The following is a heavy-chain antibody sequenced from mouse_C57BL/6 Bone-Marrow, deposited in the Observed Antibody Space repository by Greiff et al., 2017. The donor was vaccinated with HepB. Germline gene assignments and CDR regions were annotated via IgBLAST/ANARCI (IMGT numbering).Heavy chain of an antibody. Sequence: QVQLQQPGAELVKPGASVKLSCKASGYTFTSYWMQWVNQRPGQGLGWIGEIDPSDSYTNYNQKFKGQATLTVDTSSSTAYMQLSSLTSEDSAVYYCARSFDYYGSSLYAMDYWGQGTSVTVSS. CDR1: GYTFTSYW. J-gene: IGHJ4*01. CDR3: ARSFDYYGSSLYAMDY. D-gene: IGHD1-1*01. CDR2: IDPSDSYT. V-gene: IGHV1-50*01.